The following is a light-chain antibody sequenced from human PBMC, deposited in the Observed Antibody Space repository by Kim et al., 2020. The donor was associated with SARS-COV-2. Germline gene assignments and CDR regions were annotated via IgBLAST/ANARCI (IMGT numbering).Light chain of an antibody. Sequence: SASMGDRVTITCRASQTINGWLAWYQQRPGKAPQLLIHKTSTLHTGVSSRCSGSGSETEFTLTISSMQPDDFATYYCQQYYKSSGTFGQGTKLEI. CDR3: QQYYKSSGT. J-gene: IGKJ2*02. CDR1: QTINGW. CDR2: KTS. V-gene: IGKV1-5*03.